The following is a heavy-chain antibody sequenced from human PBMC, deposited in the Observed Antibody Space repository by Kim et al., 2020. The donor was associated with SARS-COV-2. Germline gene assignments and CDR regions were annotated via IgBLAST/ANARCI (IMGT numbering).Heavy chain of an antibody. CDR1: GFTFSSYA. V-gene: IGHV3-23*01. Sequence: GGSLRLSCAASGFTFSSYAMSWVRQAPGKGLEWVSAISGSGGSTYYADSVKGRFTISRDNSKNTLYLQMNSLRAEDTAVYYCAKCRVAGKHYYYYYGMDVWGQGTTVTVSS. CDR3: AKCRVAGKHYYYYYGMDV. D-gene: IGHD6-19*01. J-gene: IGHJ6*02. CDR2: ISGSGGST.